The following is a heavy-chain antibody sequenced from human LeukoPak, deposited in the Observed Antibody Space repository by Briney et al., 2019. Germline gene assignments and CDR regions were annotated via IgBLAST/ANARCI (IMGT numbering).Heavy chain of an antibody. J-gene: IGHJ3*02. CDR3: AKDPSGDYVGAFDM. V-gene: IGHV3-33*06. CDR1: GFTFSSYG. Sequence: GGSLRLSCAASGFTFSSYGMHWVRQAPGKGLEWVAVIWYDGSNKYYADSVKGRFTISRDNSKNTLFLQMNSLRAEDTAVYYCAKDPSGDYVGAFDMWGQGTMVTVSS. CDR2: IWYDGSNK. D-gene: IGHD4-17*01.